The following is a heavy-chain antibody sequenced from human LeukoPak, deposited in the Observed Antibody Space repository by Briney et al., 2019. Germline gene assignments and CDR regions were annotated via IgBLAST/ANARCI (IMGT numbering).Heavy chain of an antibody. V-gene: IGHV4-30-4*07. Sequence: SETLSLTCAVSGDSISSGGYSWSWIRQTPGKGREWIAYIHDSGSTYNNPSLKSRLSISIDTSKNQFSLKLNSLTAADTAVYYCARLVAAAGNNWFDPWGQGTLVTVSS. CDR1: GDSISSGGYS. D-gene: IGHD6-13*01. CDR3: ARLVAAAGNNWFDP. CDR2: IHDSGST. J-gene: IGHJ5*02.